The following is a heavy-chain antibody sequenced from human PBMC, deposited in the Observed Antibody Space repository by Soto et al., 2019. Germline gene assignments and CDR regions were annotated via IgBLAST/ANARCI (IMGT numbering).Heavy chain of an antibody. V-gene: IGHV1-18*01. D-gene: IGHD3-10*01. CDR1: GYTFTSYG. Sequence: ASVKVSCKASGYTFTSYGISWVRQAPGQGLEWMGWISAYNGNTNYAQKLQGRVTMTTDTSTSTAYMELRSLRSDDTAVYYCARSFDCYYGSGSFDYWGQGTLVTVSS. J-gene: IGHJ4*02. CDR3: ARSFDCYYGSGSFDY. CDR2: ISAYNGNT.